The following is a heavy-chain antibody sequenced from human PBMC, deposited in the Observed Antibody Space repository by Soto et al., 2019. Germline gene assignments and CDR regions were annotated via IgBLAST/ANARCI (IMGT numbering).Heavy chain of an antibody. V-gene: IGHV3-30*18. D-gene: IGHD5-18*01. CDR2: ISYDGSNK. Sequence: GGSLRLSCAASGFTFSSYGMHWVRQAPGKGLEWVAVISYDGSNKYYADSVKGRFTISRDNSKNTLYLQMNSLRAEDTAVYYCAKGGTEDTDMVTVTPAPYYYYYGMDVWGQGTTVTVS. J-gene: IGHJ6*02. CDR3: AKGGTEDTDMVTVTPAPYYYYYGMDV. CDR1: GFTFSSYG.